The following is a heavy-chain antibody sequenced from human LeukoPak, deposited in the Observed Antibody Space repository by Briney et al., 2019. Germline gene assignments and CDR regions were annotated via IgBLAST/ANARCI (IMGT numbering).Heavy chain of an antibody. D-gene: IGHD1-26*01. J-gene: IGHJ4*02. CDR2: IYYSGRT. V-gene: IGHV4-59*12. CDR1: SGCISSYY. CDR3: ARGDGGSYPFDY. Sequence: PSETLSLTCSVSSGCISSYYWSWIRQPPGQGLEWIGYIYYSGRTSYNPSLKSRVTISVDTSKNHFSLTLSSVTAADTAVYYCARGDGGSYPFDYWGQGTLVTVSS.